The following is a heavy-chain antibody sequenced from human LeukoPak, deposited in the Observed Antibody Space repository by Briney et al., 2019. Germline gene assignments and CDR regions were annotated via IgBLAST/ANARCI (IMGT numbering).Heavy chain of an antibody. J-gene: IGHJ1*01. V-gene: IGHV3-21*01. CDR2: ITSSSRYV. CDR3: AKMTYSHDSRGYYYVAFQD. Sequence: PGGSLRLSCEASGFSFSTYNMNWVRQAPGQRLEWISSITSSSRYVFYADSVRGRFTISRDNTKNSLYLQIDSLRVEDTAVYYCAKMTYSHDSRGYYYVAFQDWGQGTLVTVSA. CDR1: GFSFSTYN. D-gene: IGHD3-22*01.